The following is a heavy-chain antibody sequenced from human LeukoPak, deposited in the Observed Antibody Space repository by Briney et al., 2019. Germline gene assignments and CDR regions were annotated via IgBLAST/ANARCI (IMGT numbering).Heavy chain of an antibody. J-gene: IGHJ6*03. CDR2: INWNGGST. V-gene: IGHV3-20*04. CDR3: ARDATPPITIFGVVIAYYYYYYMDV. Sequence: GGSPRLSCAASGFTFDDYGMSWVRQAPGKGLEWVSGINWNGGSTGYADSVKGRFTISRDNVKNSLYLQMNSLRAEDTALYYCARDATPPITIFGVVIAYYYYYYMDVWGKGTTVTVSS. CDR1: GFTFDDYG. D-gene: IGHD3-3*01.